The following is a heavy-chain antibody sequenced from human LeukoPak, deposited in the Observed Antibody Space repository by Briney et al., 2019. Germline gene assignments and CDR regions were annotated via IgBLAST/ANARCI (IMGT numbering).Heavy chain of an antibody. J-gene: IGHJ4*02. CDR3: ARDRLTKRWLQFSGDF. CDR2: IYSDGRT. CDR1: GFTVSTNY. V-gene: IGHV3-53*05. Sequence: GSLRLSCAASGFTVSTNYMSWVRQAPGKGPEWVSVIYSDGRTYYADSVKGRFTISRDNSKNTLYLQMNSLRAEDTAVYYCARDRLTKRWLQFSGDFWGQGTLVAVSS. D-gene: IGHD5-24*01.